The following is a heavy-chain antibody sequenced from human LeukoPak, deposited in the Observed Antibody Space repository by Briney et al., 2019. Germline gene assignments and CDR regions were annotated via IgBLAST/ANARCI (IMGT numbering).Heavy chain of an antibody. V-gene: IGHV4-59*01. J-gene: IGHJ6*04. Sequence: SETLSLTCAVSRGSITGYFWGWIRQPPGKGLDWIGYIYHTGSTQYNPSLKSRATISLDTSKNQFSLKLTSVTAADTAVYYCASDNGMSYYGMDVWGKGSTVTVSS. CDR3: ASDNGMSYYGMDV. D-gene: IGHD1-14*01. CDR1: RGSITGYF. CDR2: IYHTGST.